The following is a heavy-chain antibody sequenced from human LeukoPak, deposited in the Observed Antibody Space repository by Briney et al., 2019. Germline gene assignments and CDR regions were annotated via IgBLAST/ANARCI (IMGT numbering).Heavy chain of an antibody. D-gene: IGHD6-19*01. J-gene: IGHJ4*02. CDR3: AKRTSGWSGLDY. CDR2: IRYDGDTK. CDR1: GFTFSSYG. V-gene: IGHV3-30*02. Sequence: PGGSLRLSCAASGFTFSSYGMHWVRQAPGKGLEWVAFIRYDGDTKYYADSVEGRFTISRDNSKNTLFLQMNSLRPEDTAVYYCAKRTSGWSGLDYWGQGTLVTVSS.